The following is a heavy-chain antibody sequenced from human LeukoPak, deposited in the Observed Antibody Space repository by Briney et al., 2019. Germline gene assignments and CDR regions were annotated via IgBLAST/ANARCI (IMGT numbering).Heavy chain of an antibody. CDR3: AILRDWFDP. J-gene: IGHJ5*02. CDR2: IYYSGST. CDR1: GGSISSSSYY. V-gene: IGHV4-61*01. Sequence: PSETLSLTCTVSGGSISSSSYYWSWIRQPPGKGLEWIGYIYYSGSTNYNPSLKSRVTISVDTSKNQFSLKLSSVTAADTAVYYCAILRDWFDPWGQGTLVTVSS.